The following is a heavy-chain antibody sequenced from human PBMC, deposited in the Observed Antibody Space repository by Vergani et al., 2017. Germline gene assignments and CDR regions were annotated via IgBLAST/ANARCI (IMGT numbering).Heavy chain of an antibody. D-gene: IGHD5-24*01. Sequence: EVQLLQSEGAVVQPGGSLSLSCVASGFTFSSHAFGWVRQGHGQGLELVSSIKNTGDTTHYADSMKGRFTISRDNSKNTLYLQMNSLIVEETAVYYCGRGSDNYNWGQGTLVTVSS. CDR2: IKNTGDTT. V-gene: IGHV3-23*01. CDR3: GRGSDNYN. J-gene: IGHJ4*02. CDR1: GFTFSSHA.